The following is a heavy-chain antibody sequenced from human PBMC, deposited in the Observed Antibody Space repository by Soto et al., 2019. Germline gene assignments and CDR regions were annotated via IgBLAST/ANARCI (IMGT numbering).Heavy chain of an antibody. D-gene: IGHD5-18*01. V-gene: IGHV4-59*02. CDR2: VCSSGST. CDR3: ARDLGYGTSYGMDV. Sequence: SETLSLTCYVSGGSVSSFCWTWIRQSPGKGLGWIASVCSSGSTNYNPSLKSRVTISLDTSKNQFSLKLSSVTAADTAVYYCARDLGYGTSYGMDVWGQGTTVTVSS. J-gene: IGHJ6*02. CDR1: GGSVSSFC.